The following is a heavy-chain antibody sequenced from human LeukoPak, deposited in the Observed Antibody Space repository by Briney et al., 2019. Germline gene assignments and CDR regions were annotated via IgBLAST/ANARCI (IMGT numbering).Heavy chain of an antibody. Sequence: PSETKSLTCTVSGGSISSTTYYWGWIRQPPGKGLEWIGSIYYSGTSYYNPSLKSRVTISVDTSKNQFSLKLSSVTAADTAVYYCASGSLVVVPAAMSYWGQGTLVTVSS. CDR1: GGSISSTTYY. V-gene: IGHV4-39*07. CDR2: IYYSGTS. D-gene: IGHD2-2*01. CDR3: ASGSLVVVPAAMSY. J-gene: IGHJ4*02.